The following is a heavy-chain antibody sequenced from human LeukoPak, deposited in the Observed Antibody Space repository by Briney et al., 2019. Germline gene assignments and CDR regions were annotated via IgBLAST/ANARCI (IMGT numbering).Heavy chain of an antibody. J-gene: IGHJ5*02. V-gene: IGHV3-53*01. Sequence: GGSLRLSCAASGFTFSSYGMHWVRQAPGKGLEWVSVIYSGGSTSYADSVKGRFTISRDNSKNTLYLQMNSLRAEDTAVYYCASRATVTTDRFWFDPWGQGTLVTVSS. CDR1: GFTFSSYG. CDR2: IYSGGST. CDR3: ASRATVTTDRFWFDP. D-gene: IGHD4-11*01.